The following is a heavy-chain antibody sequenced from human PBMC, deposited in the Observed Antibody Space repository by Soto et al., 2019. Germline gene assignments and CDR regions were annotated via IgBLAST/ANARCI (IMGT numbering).Heavy chain of an antibody. CDR1: GFTFSSYG. Sequence: QVQLVESGGGVVQPGRSLRLSCAASGFTFSSYGMHWVRQAPGKGLEWVAIISYDGNNKYYADSVKGRFTISRDDSKNTLYLQMNSLRAEDTAVYYCAKGSEYGDNPGYWGQGTLVTVSS. J-gene: IGHJ4*02. D-gene: IGHD4-17*01. V-gene: IGHV3-30*18. CDR3: AKGSEYGDNPGY. CDR2: ISYDGNNK.